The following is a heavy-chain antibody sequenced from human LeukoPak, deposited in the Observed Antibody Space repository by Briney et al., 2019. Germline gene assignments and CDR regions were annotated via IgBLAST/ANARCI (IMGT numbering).Heavy chain of an antibody. D-gene: IGHD4-17*01. V-gene: IGHV3-23*01. Sequence: PGGSLRLSCAASGFTFSSYAMNWVRQAPGKGLEWVSVISGSGGSTYYADSVKGRFTISRDNSKNTLYLQMNSLRAEDTAVYYCASTFYGDSPPYWGQGTLVTVSS. CDR1: GFTFSSYA. CDR3: ASTFYGDSPPY. J-gene: IGHJ4*02. CDR2: ISGSGGST.